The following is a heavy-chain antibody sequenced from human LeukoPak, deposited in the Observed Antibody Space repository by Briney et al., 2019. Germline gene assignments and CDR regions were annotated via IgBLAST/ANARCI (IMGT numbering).Heavy chain of an antibody. CDR1: GYTFTSYY. V-gene: IGHV1-46*01. CDR2: INPSGGST. CDR3: ARDQGTTKRGRDYYFDY. J-gene: IGHJ4*02. Sequence: ASVKVSCKASGYTFTSYYMHWVRQAPGQGLEWMGIINPSGGSTSYAQKFQGRVTMTRDMSTSTVYMELSSLRSEDTAVYYCARDQGTTKRGRDYYFDYWGQGTLVTVSS. D-gene: IGHD1-1*01.